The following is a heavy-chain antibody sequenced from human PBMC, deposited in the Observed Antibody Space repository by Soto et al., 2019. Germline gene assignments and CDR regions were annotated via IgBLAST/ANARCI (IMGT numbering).Heavy chain of an antibody. Sequence: QVQLVQSGAEVKKPGSSVKVSCKASGGTFSSYAISWVRQAPGQGLEWMGGIIPIFGTANYAQKFQGRVTITADESTSTAYMELSSLRSEDPAVYYCARGDYIVATKKTYYYYYGMDVWGQGTTVTVSS. J-gene: IGHJ6*02. CDR1: GGTFSSYA. V-gene: IGHV1-69*01. D-gene: IGHD5-12*01. CDR3: ARGDYIVATKKTYYYYYGMDV. CDR2: IIPIFGTA.